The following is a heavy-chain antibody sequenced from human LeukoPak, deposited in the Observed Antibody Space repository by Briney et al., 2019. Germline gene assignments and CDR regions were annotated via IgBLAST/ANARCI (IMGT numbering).Heavy chain of an antibody. CDR1: GFTFSSYA. Sequence: GGSLRLSCAASGFTFSSYAMSWVRQAPGKGLEWVSAISGSGGSTYYADSVKGRLTISRDNAKNSLYLQMNSLRAEDTAVYYCARDNMRDGGIAAAGTDYWGQGALVTVSS. D-gene: IGHD6-13*01. V-gene: IGHV3-23*01. J-gene: IGHJ4*02. CDR3: ARDNMRDGGIAAAGTDY. CDR2: ISGSGGST.